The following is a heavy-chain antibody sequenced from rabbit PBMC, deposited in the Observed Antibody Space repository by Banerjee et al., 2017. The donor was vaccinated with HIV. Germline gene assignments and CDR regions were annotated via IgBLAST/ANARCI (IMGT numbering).Heavy chain of an antibody. D-gene: IGHD8-1*01. CDR1: GIHFSAYS. V-gene: IGHV1S45*01. CDR3: ARHRYAGSSVSMFNL. Sequence: QEQLVESGGGLVQPGESLKLSCKASGIHFSAYSMNWVRQAPGKGLEWIGCIYTATGGTYYASWVKGRFTISKSSLTTVTLQMTSLTAADTATYFCARHRYAGSSVSMFNLWGPGTLVTVS. J-gene: IGHJ4*01. CDR2: IYTATGGT.